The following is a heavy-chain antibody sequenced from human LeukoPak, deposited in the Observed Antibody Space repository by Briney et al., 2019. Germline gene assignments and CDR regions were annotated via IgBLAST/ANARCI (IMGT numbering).Heavy chain of an antibody. CDR2: ISAYNGNT. D-gene: IGHD4/OR15-4a*01. CDR1: GYTFTSYG. Sequence: ASVKVSCKASGYTFTSYGISWVRQAPGQGLEWMGWISAYNGNTNYAQKLQGRVTMTTDTSTSTAYMELRSLRSEDTAVYYCARGFRFGATTRGLLLGYWGQGTLVTVSS. V-gene: IGHV1-18*01. CDR3: ARGFRFGATTRGLLLGY. J-gene: IGHJ4*02.